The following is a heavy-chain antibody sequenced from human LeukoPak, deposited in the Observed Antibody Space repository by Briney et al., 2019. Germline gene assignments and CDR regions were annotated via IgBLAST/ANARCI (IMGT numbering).Heavy chain of an antibody. D-gene: IGHD2-15*01. CDR3: ARGYCSGRSCYMWYSDY. V-gene: IGHV3-48*01. CDR2: ISSRSSTI. Sequence: GGSLRLSCAASGFTFSSYSMNWVRQAPGKGLEWISYISSRSSTIYYADSVKGRFSISRDNAKNSLYLQMYSLTAEDTGVYYCARGYCSGRSCYMWYSDYWGQGTLVTVSS. J-gene: IGHJ4*02. CDR1: GFTFSSYS.